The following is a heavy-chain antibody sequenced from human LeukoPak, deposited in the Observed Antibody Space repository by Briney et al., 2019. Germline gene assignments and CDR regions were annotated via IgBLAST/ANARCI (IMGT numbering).Heavy chain of an antibody. J-gene: IGHJ4*02. Sequence: ASVKVSCXASGYTFTSYAISWVRQAPGQGLEWMAWISTYNGHTNCAQKLQGRVTMTTDTSTSTACMELRSLRSDDTAVYYCAREDNLMDFWSGYSDYWGQGTLVTVSS. CDR2: ISTYNGHT. D-gene: IGHD3-3*01. V-gene: IGHV1-18*01. CDR3: AREDNLMDFWSGYSDY. CDR1: GYTFTSYA.